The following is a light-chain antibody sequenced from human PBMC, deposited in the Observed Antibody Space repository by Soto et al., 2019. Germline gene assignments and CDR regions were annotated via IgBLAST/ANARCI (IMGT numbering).Light chain of an antibody. CDR2: DAS. Sequence: EIVLTQSPATLSLSPGERATLSCRASQSVRNYLAWFQQKPGQAPRLLIFDASNRATDIPARFSGSGSATDFTLTISSLEPEDFAVYYCQQRSNWPYTFGRGTKLQIK. J-gene: IGKJ2*01. V-gene: IGKV3-11*01. CDR1: QSVRNY. CDR3: QQRSNWPYT.